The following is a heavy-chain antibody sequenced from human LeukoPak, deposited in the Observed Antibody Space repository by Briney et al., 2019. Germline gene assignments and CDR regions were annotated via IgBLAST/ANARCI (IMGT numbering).Heavy chain of an antibody. V-gene: IGHV3-7*01. J-gene: IGHJ4*02. Sequence: GGSLRLSCAASGFTFSSYWMSWVRQAPGKGLEWVANIKQDGSEKYYVDSVKGRFTISRDNAKNSLYLQMNSLRAEDTAVYYCAKLGYCSSTSCYPCLDYWGQGTLVTVSS. CDR2: IKQDGSEK. CDR3: AKLGYCSSTSCYPCLDY. D-gene: IGHD2-2*01. CDR1: GFTFSSYW.